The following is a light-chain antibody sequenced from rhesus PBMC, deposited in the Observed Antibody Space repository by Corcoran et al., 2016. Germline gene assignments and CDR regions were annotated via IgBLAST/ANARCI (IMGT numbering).Light chain of an antibody. V-gene: IGLV2-11*01. CDR3: SSLEASDTYV. CDR1: SSDIGRHNY. Sequence: QSAPIQSPSVSGSLGQSVTISCTGTSSDIGRHNYVSWYRQQPGTTTKLLIYKVYMRGSGVSDRFSVSKSGNTASLTISGLQPEDEADYYCSSLEASDTYVFGTGTRLTVL. J-gene: IGLJ1*01. CDR2: KVY.